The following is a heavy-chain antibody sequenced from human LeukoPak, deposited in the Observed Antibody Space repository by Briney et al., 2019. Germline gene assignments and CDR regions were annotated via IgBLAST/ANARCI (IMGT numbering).Heavy chain of an antibody. CDR3: APLPSLTSGYDSGYYYGMDV. CDR2: IYHSGST. J-gene: IGHJ6*02. D-gene: IGHD5-12*01. CDR1: GGSISSGGYS. V-gene: IGHV4-30-2*01. Sequence: SETLSLTCAVSGGSISSGGYSWSWIRQPPGKGLEWIGYIYHSGSTYYNPSLKSRVTISVDRSKNQFSLKLSSVTAADTAVYYCAPLPSLTSGYDSGYYYGMDVWGQGTTVTVSS.